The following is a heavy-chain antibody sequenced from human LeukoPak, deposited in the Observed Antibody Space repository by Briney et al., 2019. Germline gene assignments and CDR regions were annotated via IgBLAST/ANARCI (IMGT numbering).Heavy chain of an antibody. D-gene: IGHD4-17*01. J-gene: IGHJ4*02. Sequence: PSETLSLTCTVSGGSISSYWWSWIRQSPGKGLEWIGYIYYSGTTNYNPSLRSRVTISVDTSENQFSLKLSSVTAADTAVYYCARASGDYYVSFDYWGQGTLVTVSS. CDR3: ARASGDYYVSFDY. CDR1: GGSISSYW. V-gene: IGHV4-59*01. CDR2: IYYSGTT.